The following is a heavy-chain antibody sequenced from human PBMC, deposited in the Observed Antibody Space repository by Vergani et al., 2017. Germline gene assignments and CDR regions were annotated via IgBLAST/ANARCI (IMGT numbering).Heavy chain of an antibody. CDR2: INPNSGGT. CDR3: ASSVVPAATDFYYYYYMDV. CDR1: GYTFTGYY. V-gene: IGHV1-2*02. Sequence: QVQLVQSGAEVKKPGASVKVSCKASGYTFTGYYMHWVRQAPGQGLEWMGWINPNSGGTNYAQKFQGRVTMTRDTSISTAYMELSRLRSDDTAVYYCASSVVPAATDFYYYYYMDVWGKGTTVTVSS. D-gene: IGHD2-2*01. J-gene: IGHJ6*03.